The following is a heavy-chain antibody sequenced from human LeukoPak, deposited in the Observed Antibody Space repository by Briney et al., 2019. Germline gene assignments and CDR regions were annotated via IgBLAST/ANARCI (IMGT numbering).Heavy chain of an antibody. V-gene: IGHV4-34*01. D-gene: IGHD5-12*01. CDR2: INHSGST. J-gene: IGHJ4*02. CDR3: ARQVTWLYYFDF. CDR1: GGSFSGYY. Sequence: SETLSLTCAVYGGSFSGYYWSWIRQPPGKGLEWIGEINHSGSTNYNPSLKSRVTISVDTSKNQFSLRLSSVTAADTAVYYCARQVTWLYYFDFWGQGTLVTVSS.